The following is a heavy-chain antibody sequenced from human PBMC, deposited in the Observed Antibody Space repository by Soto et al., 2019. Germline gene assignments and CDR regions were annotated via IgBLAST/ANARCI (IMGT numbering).Heavy chain of an antibody. CDR2: IYYSGST. CDR1: GGSISSSSYY. D-gene: IGHD3-16*01. J-gene: IGHJ5*02. V-gene: IGHV4-39*01. CDR3: ARGYTGGVS. Sequence: SETLSLTCTVSGGSISSSSYYWCWIRHPPGKGLEWIGSIYYSGSTYYNPSLKSRVTISVDTSKNQFSLKLSSVTAADTAVYYCARGYTGGVSWGQGTLVTVSS.